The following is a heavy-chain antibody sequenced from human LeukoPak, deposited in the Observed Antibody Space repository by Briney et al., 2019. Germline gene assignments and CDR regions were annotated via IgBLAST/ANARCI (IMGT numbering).Heavy chain of an antibody. CDR2: ITHTGTTI. J-gene: IGHJ3*02. CDR1: GFTFSSFS. Sequence: GGSLRLSYAASGFTFSSFSMNWVRQAPGKGLEWLSYITHTGTTIYYADSVKGRFTISRDNGKNSLDLQMNSLRDEDTAVYYYARDRDCAFDIWGQEAVVSVCS. V-gene: IGHV3-48*02. CDR3: ARDRDCAFDI. D-gene: IGHD2-21*02.